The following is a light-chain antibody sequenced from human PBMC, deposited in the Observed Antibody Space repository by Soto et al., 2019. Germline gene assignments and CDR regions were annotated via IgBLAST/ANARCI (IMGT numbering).Light chain of an antibody. CDR3: QQRNTWPPIT. CDR2: DAS. Sequence: EIVLTQSPGTLSLSPLEIATLSSTASQSVPNNYLAWYQVKPGQAPRLLTYDASSRASGVPARFSGSGSGTDFTLTISSLEPEDFALYYCQQRNTWPPITFGQGTRLEIK. V-gene: IGKV3-11*01. J-gene: IGKJ5*01. CDR1: QSVPNNY.